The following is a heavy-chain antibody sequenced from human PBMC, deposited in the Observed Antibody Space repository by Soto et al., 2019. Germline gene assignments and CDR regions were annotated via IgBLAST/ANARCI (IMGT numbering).Heavy chain of an antibody. D-gene: IGHD3-3*01. CDR2: IKSKTDGGTT. CDR1: GFTFSNAW. V-gene: IGHV3-15*01. CDR3: TTDLIVLRFLEWTNYYYYGMDV. J-gene: IGHJ6*02. Sequence: ASGFTFSNAWMSWVRQAPGKGLEWVGRIKSKTDGGTTDYAAPVKGRFTISRDDSKNTLYLQMNSLKTEDTAVYYCTTDLIVLRFLEWTNYYYYGMDVWGQGTTVTVSS.